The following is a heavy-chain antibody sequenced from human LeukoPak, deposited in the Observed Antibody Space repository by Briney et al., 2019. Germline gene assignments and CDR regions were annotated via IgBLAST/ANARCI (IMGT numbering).Heavy chain of an antibody. Sequence: GGSLRLSCAASGFTFGTYAMSWVRQAPEKGLEWVSAISGSVGSTYYADSVKGRFTISRDNSKNTLYLQMNSLRAEDTAVYYCANSAGQLWFFLDYWGQGTLVTVSS. V-gene: IGHV3-23*01. CDR2: ISGSVGST. D-gene: IGHD5-18*01. CDR1: GFTFGTYA. CDR3: ANSAGQLWFFLDY. J-gene: IGHJ4*02.